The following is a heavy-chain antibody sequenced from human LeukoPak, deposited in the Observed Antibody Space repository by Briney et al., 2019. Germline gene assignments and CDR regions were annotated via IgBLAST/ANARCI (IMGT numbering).Heavy chain of an antibody. J-gene: IGHJ4*02. V-gene: IGHV4-59*01. Sequence: SETLSLTCTVSGGSISSYYWSWIRQPPGKGLELHGYIYYSGSTNYNPSLKSRVTLSVATSKNQCPLKVSSVTAADTAVYYCARVGSYDYVWGSYRLDYFDYWGQG. CDR2: IYYSGST. CDR3: ARVGSYDYVWGSYRLDYFDY. D-gene: IGHD3-16*02. CDR1: GGSISSYY.